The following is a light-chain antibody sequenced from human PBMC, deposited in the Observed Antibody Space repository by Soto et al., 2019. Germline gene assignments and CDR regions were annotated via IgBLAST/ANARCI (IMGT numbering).Light chain of an antibody. CDR1: QSISSW. J-gene: IGKJ1*01. Sequence: DIQMIQSPSTLSASVGDRVTITCRASQSISSWLAWYHQKPGKAPKLLIYYVSSLESGVPSRFSGSGSGTEFTLTISSLQPDDFATYYCQQYNSYSWTFGQGTKVEIK. V-gene: IGKV1-5*01. CDR2: YVS. CDR3: QQYNSYSWT.